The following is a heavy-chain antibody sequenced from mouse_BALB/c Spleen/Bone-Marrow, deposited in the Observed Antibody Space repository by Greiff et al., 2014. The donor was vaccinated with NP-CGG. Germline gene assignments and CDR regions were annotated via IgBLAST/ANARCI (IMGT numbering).Heavy chain of an antibody. CDR3: ARDYGNYLFAY. J-gene: IGHJ3*01. CDR2: ISYDGSN. D-gene: IGHD2-1*01. V-gene: IGHV3-6*02. CDR1: GYSITSGYY. Sequence: EVQLQQSGPGLVKPSQSLSLTCSVTGYSITSGYYWNWIRQFPGNKLEWMGYISYDGSNNYNPSLKNRISITRDTSENQFFLKLNSVTTEDTATYYCARDYGNYLFAYWGQGTLVTVSA.